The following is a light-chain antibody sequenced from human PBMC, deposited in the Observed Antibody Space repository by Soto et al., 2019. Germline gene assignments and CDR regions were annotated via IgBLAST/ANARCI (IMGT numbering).Light chain of an antibody. J-gene: IGLJ1*01. CDR3: SSYTSSSTLYV. Sequence: QSDLTQPASVSGSPGQSITISCTGTSSDVVNYNYVSWYQQHPGKAPKLIIYDVSHRPSGVSNRFSGSKSGDTASLTISGLQAEDEADYYCSSYTSSSTLYVFGSGTKVTVL. CDR1: SSDVVNYNY. V-gene: IGLV2-14*01. CDR2: DVS.